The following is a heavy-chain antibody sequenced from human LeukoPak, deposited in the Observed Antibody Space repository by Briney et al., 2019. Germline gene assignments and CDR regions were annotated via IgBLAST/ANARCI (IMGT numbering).Heavy chain of an antibody. CDR1: GFTFTDYY. V-gene: IGHV3-11*04. CDR3: ASNPIYGSGHRDAFDI. Sequence: PGGSLRLSCSASGFTFTDYYMSWIRQAPGKGLEWVSYISPSGTVIYYGDSVKGRFTISRDNAKKSLYLQMNSLRAGDTAVYYCASNPIYGSGHRDAFDIWGQGTMVTVSS. J-gene: IGHJ3*02. CDR2: ISPSGTVI. D-gene: IGHD3-10*01.